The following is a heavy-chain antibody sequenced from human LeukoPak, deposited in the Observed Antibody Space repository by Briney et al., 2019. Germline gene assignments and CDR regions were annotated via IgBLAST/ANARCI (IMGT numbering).Heavy chain of an antibody. Sequence: GGSLRLSCAVSGFTFSSYSMNWVRQAPGKGLEWISYISSSSTTIYYADSVTGRFTISRDNAKNSLYLQMNSLRDEDTVVYYCARDKKSYYYGSGYWFDPWGQGTLVTVSS. J-gene: IGHJ5*02. CDR1: GFTFSSYS. CDR3: ARDKKSYYYGSGYWFDP. V-gene: IGHV3-48*02. D-gene: IGHD3-10*01. CDR2: ISSSSTTI.